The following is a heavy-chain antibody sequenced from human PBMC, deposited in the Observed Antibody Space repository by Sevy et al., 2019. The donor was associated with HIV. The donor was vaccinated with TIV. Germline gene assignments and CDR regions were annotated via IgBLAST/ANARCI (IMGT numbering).Heavy chain of an antibody. CDR3: ARVEFDMYTSRGWIDS. CDR2: IYYSAST. D-gene: IGHD6-13*01. V-gene: IGHV4-39*02. J-gene: IGHJ5*01. Sequence: SETLSLTCTVSGGSIKSSFYYWGWIRQPPGKGLEWIGNIYYSASTYYNPSLKSRVTISVDTSKNHFSLKLSSVTAPETVVYYCARVEFDMYTSRGWIDSWGQGALVTVSS. CDR1: GGSIKSSFYY.